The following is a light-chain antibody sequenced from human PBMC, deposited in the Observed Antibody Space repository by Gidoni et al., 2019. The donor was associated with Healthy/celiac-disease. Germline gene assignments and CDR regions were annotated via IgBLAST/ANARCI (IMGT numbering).Light chain of an antibody. CDR1: QSLLHSNGYNY. J-gene: IGKJ2*01. CDR2: LGS. V-gene: IGKV2-28*01. CDR3: MQALQTPVYT. Sequence: DIVMTQSPLSLPVTPGEPASISCRSSQSLLHSNGYNYLDWYLQKPGQSPQLLIYLGSNRASGVPDRFSGSGSGTDFTLKISRVEAEDVGVYYCMQALQTPVYTFXXXTKLEIK.